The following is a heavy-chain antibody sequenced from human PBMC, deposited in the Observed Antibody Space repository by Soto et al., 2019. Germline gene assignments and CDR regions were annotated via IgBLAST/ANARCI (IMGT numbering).Heavy chain of an antibody. D-gene: IGHD2-8*02. V-gene: IGHV3-7*01. CDR3: ARDQYWSLDQ. CDR1: GFTFSRYW. Sequence: EVQLVESGGDLVQPGGSLRLSCVASGFTFSRYWMRWIRQQAPGKGLERVADIKPDGSLRNYVDSVKGRFTISRDNAENSLFLQMNSLRDEDTGVYYCARDQYWSLDQWGQGTLVTVSS. CDR2: IKPDGSLR. J-gene: IGHJ4*02.